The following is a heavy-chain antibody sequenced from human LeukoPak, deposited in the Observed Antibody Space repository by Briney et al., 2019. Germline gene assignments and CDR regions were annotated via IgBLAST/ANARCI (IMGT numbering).Heavy chain of an antibody. CDR2: IYYSGVT. CDR1: GDSISSYY. D-gene: IGHD2/OR15-2a*01. CDR3: AREGIVRTYDQ. J-gene: IGHJ4*02. Sequence: PSETLSLTCTVSGDSISSYYWYWFRHPPGKELEWIACIYYSGVTHYNPSLKSRVTISLDTSKSQFSLRLSSVTAADTAVYYCAREGIVRTYDQWGQGTLVTVSS. V-gene: IGHV4-59*12.